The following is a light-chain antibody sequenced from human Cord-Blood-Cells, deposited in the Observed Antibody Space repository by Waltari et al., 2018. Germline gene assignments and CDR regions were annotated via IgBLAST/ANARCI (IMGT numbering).Light chain of an antibody. V-gene: IGLV2-14*01. CDR3: SSYTSSSTWV. CDR1: SSDVGGYNY. CDR2: DVS. J-gene: IGLJ3*02. Sequence: QSALTQPAPVSGSPGQSITIPCTGTSSDVGGYNYVSWYQQHPGKAPTLMIYDVSKRPSGVSNRFSGSKSGNTASLTISGLQAEDEADYYCSSYTSSSTWVFGGGTKLTVL.